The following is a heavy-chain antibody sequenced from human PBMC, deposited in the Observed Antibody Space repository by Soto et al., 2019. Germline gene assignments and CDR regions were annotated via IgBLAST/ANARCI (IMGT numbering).Heavy chain of an antibody. D-gene: IGHD3-22*01. CDR3: AGGFVDYYDSSGYYTGGVDY. CDR1: GYTFTSYD. CDR2: MNPNSGNT. Sequence: QVQLVQSGAEVKKPGASVKVSCKASGYTFTSYDINWVRQATGQGLEWMGWMNPNSGNTGYAQKFQGRVNMTRNTSISTAYMELSSLRSEDTAVYYCAGGFVDYYDSSGYYTGGVDYWGQGTLVTVSS. V-gene: IGHV1-8*01. J-gene: IGHJ4*02.